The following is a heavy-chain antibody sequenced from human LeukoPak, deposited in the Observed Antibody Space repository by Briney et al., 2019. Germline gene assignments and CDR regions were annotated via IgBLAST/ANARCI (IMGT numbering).Heavy chain of an antibody. Sequence: SVKVSCKASGYTFTSYYMHWVRQAPGQGLEWMGRIIPILGIANYAQKFQGRVTITADKSTSTAYMELSSLRSEDTAVYYCARGYCSSTSCSLPFILWGQGTLVTVSS. CDR1: GYTFTSYY. CDR3: ARGYCSSTSCSLPFIL. J-gene: IGHJ4*02. V-gene: IGHV1-69*04. CDR2: IIPILGIA. D-gene: IGHD2-2*01.